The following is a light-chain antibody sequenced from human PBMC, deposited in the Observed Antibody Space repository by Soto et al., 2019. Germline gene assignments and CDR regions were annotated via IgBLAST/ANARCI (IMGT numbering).Light chain of an antibody. V-gene: IGLV2-23*01. CDR3: SSYAGDATSDVV. Sequence: QSALTQPASVSGSPGQSVTISCTGTSSDVGTYNLVSWYQQHPAKAPQLLIYEGSKRPSGVSNRFSGSKSGNTASLTISGLQAEDDADYYCSSYAGDATSDVVFGGGTKVTVL. CDR2: EGS. J-gene: IGLJ2*01. CDR1: SSDVGTYNL.